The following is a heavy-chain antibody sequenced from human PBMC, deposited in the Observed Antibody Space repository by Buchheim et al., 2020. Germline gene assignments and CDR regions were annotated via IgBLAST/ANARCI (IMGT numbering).Heavy chain of an antibody. Sequence: QVQLQESGPGLVKLSETLSLTCTVSGGSISSYYWSWIRQPPGKGLEWIGYIYYSGSTNYNPSLKSRVTLSVDTSKNQFSLKLSSVTAADTAVYYCARLSLNYYDSSGYFDYWGQGTL. J-gene: IGHJ4*02. CDR1: GGSISSYY. V-gene: IGHV4-59*08. CDR3: ARLSLNYYDSSGYFDY. D-gene: IGHD3-22*01. CDR2: IYYSGST.